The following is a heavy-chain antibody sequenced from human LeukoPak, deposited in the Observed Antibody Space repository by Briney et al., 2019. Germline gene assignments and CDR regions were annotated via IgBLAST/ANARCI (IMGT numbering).Heavy chain of an antibody. CDR3: ANPLPLGDAFDI. D-gene: IGHD3-10*01. CDR1: GFTFSSYG. V-gene: IGHV3-30*02. CDR2: IRYDGSNK. J-gene: IGHJ3*02. Sequence: GGSLRLSRAASGFTFSSYGMHWVRQAPGKGLEWVAFIRYDGSNKYYADSVKGRFTISRDNSKNTLYLQMNSLRAEDTAVYYCANPLPLGDAFDIWGQGTMVTVSS.